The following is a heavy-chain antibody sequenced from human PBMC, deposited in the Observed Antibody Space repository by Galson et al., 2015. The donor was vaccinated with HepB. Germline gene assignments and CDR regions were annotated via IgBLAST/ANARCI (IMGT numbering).Heavy chain of an antibody. J-gene: IGHJ6*02. V-gene: IGHV3-21*01. CDR3: ARDREGPVTTYYYYGMDV. CDR1: GFTFSSYS. Sequence: SLRLSCAASGFTFSSYSMNWVRQAPGKGLEWVSSISSSSSYIYYADSVKGRFTISRDNAKNSLYLQMNSLRAEDTAVYYCARDREGPVTTYYYYGMDVWGQGTTVTVSS. D-gene: IGHD4-17*01. CDR2: ISSSSSYI.